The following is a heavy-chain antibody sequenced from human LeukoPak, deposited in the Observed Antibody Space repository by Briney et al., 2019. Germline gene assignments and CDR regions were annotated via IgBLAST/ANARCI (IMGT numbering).Heavy chain of an antibody. CDR2: IYSGGSS. Sequence: GGSLRLSCAVSGFTFSSYAMSWVRQAPGKGVEWVSVIYSGGSSYYSDSVKGIFTISRDNSKNILYLQMNSLRAEDTAVYYCARDHCTSASCQTNSYYYGMDVWGQGTTVTVSS. V-gene: IGHV3-66*01. CDR1: GFTFSSYA. CDR3: ARDHCTSASCQTNSYYYGMDV. J-gene: IGHJ6*02. D-gene: IGHD2-2*01.